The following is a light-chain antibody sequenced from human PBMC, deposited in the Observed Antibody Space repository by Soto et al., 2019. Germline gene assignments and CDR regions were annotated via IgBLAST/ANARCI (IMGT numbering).Light chain of an antibody. CDR3: QQYSRSPQKMYT. CDR2: AAS. CDR1: QSISSSY. Sequence: EIVLTQSPGTLSLSPGERATLSCRASQSISSSYLAWYQQKPGQAPRLLIYAASSRATGIPDRFSGSGSGTDFTLTISRLEPEDFAVYYCQQYSRSPQKMYTFGQGTKLEIK. V-gene: IGKV3-20*01. J-gene: IGKJ2*01.